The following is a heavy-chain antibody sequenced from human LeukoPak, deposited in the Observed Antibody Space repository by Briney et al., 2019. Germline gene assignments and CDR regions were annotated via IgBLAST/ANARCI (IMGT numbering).Heavy chain of an antibody. J-gene: IGHJ4*02. CDR2: IYTSGST. Sequence: SETLSLTCTVSGGSISSYYWSWIRQPAGKGLEWIGRIYTSGSTNYNPSLKSRVTMSVDTSKNQFSLKLSSVTAADTAVYYCASLRFLEWFFGTTSEYYFDYWGQGTLVTVSS. CDR1: GGSISSYY. CDR3: ASLRFLEWFFGTTSEYYFDY. D-gene: IGHD3-3*01. V-gene: IGHV4-4*07.